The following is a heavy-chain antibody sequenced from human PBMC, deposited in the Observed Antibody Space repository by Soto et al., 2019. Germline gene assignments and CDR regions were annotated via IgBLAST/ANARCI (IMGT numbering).Heavy chain of an antibody. CDR2: VSGSGGKT. CDR3: AKLGMTTVNRES. CDR1: AFSFSSYA. J-gene: IGHJ5*02. Sequence: EAQLLESGGGLVQPGGSLRLSCVASAFSFSSYAMSWVRQAPGKGLEWISTVSGSGGKTYYTDSVRGRFTISRDNSKNTLFLQMSNVRAEDTAVYYCAKLGMTTVNRESWGQGTLVTVSS. D-gene: IGHD4-17*01. V-gene: IGHV3-23*01.